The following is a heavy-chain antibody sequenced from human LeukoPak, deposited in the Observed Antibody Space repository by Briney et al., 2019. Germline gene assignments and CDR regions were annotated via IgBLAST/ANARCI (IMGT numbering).Heavy chain of an antibody. CDR2: ISGSGGST. D-gene: IGHD3-16*02. V-gene: IGHV3-23*01. J-gene: IGHJ4*02. Sequence: GGPMRLSCAASGFTISSYAMSWLRQAPGKGLEWVSAISGSGGSTYYPDSVKGRFTISRDNYKNTLYLQMNSLRAEDTAVYYCAKDKRYTYYYYSWGSYRDWGHYWGEGTLVSVSS. CDR1: GFTISSYA. CDR3: AKDKRYTYYYYSWGSYRDWGHY.